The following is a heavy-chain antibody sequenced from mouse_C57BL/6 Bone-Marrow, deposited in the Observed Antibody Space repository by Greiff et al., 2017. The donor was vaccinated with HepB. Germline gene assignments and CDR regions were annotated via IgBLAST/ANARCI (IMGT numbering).Heavy chain of an antibody. J-gene: IGHJ1*03. Sequence: QVQLQQSGAELVMPGASVKLSCKASGYTFTSYWMHWVKQRPGQGLEWIGEIDPSDSYTNYNQKFKGKSTLTVDKSSSTAYMQLSSLTSEDSAVYYCAERVVEYFDVWGTGTTVTVSS. V-gene: IGHV1-69*01. D-gene: IGHD1-1*01. CDR1: GYTFTSYW. CDR2: IDPSDSYT. CDR3: AERVVEYFDV.